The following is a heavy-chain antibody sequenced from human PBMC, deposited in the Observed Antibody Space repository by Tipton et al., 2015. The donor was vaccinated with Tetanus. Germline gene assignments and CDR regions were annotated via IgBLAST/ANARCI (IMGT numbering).Heavy chain of an antibody. Sequence: TLSLTCTVSGGSISSYYWSWIRQPDGKGLEWIGRIYTSESTNYNPSLKSRLTMSVDTSKNQFSLRLNSVTAADTAVYYCARMQRYGMDVWGQGTTVTVSS. J-gene: IGHJ6*02. CDR2: IYTSEST. CDR1: GGSISSYY. CDR3: ARMQRYGMDV. D-gene: IGHD6-25*01. V-gene: IGHV4-4*07.